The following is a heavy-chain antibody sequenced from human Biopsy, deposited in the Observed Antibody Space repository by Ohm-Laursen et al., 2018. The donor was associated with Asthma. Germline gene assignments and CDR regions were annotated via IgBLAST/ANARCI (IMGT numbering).Heavy chain of an antibody. D-gene: IGHD4-17*01. V-gene: IGHV4-31*03. CDR2: IYYSGST. Sequence: TLSLTCSVSGGAIRTSGYYWSWIRQHPVKGLEWIGYIYYSGSTYYNPSLKSRVSISLDTSKNQFSLSLTSVTAADTAVYYCARTTYGDDGFDPWGQGTLVTVSS. J-gene: IGHJ5*02. CDR3: ARTTYGDDGFDP. CDR1: GGAIRTSGYY.